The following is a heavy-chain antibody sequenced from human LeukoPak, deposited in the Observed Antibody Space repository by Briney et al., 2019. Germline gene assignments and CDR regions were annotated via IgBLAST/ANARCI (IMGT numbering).Heavy chain of an antibody. V-gene: IGHV4-34*01. CDR2: INHSGST. Sequence: SETLSLTCAVYGGSFSGCYWSWIRQPPGKGLEWIGEINHSGSTNYNPSLKSRVTISVDTSKNQFSLKLSSVTAADTAVYYCATLPLIVAKYYYGMDVWGQGTTVTVSS. J-gene: IGHJ6*02. CDR3: ATLPLIVAKYYYGMDV. D-gene: IGHD5-12*01. CDR1: GGSFSGCY.